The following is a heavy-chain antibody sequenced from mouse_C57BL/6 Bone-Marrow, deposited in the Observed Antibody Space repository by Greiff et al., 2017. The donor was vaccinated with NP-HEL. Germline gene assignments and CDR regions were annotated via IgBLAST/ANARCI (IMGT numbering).Heavy chain of an antibody. CDR1: GYTFTDYY. Sequence: VKLQESGAELVRPGASVKLSCKASGYTFTDYYINWVKQRPGQGLEWIARIYPGSGNTYYNEKFKGKATLTADKSSSTAYVQLIILTSEDSAVYFCARRYYDGYYYFDYWGQGTTLTVSS. J-gene: IGHJ2*01. V-gene: IGHV1-76*01. CDR3: ARRYYDGYYYFDY. CDR2: IYPGSGNT. D-gene: IGHD2-3*01.